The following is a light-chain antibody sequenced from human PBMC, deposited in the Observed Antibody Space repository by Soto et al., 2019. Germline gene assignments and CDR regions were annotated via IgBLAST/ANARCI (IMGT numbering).Light chain of an antibody. Sequence: QSALTQPASVSGSPGQSITISCTGTSGDVGTYNLVSWYQHHPGKAPKLMIYEGSNRPSGVSHRFSGSQSGNTASLTISGLQAEDEADYYCSSYAGAVAFGGGTKLTAL. CDR1: SGDVGTYNL. CDR3: SSYAGAVA. V-gene: IGLV2-23*01. J-gene: IGLJ2*01. CDR2: EGS.